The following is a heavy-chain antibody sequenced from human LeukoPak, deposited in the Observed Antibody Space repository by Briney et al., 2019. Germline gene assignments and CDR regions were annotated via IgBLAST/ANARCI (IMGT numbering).Heavy chain of an antibody. J-gene: IGHJ3*02. CDR3: ARAGYSSSSRGVNAFDI. V-gene: IGHV3-30*04. Sequence: PGGSLRLSCAASGFTFSSYAMHWVREAPGKGLEWVAVISYDGSNKYYADSVKGRFTISRDNSKNTLYLQMNSLRAEDTAVYYCARAGYSSSSRGVNAFDIWGQGTMVTVSS. CDR1: GFTFSSYA. CDR2: ISYDGSNK. D-gene: IGHD6-6*01.